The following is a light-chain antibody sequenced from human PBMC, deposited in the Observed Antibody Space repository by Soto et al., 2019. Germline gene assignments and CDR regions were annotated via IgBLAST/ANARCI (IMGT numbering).Light chain of an antibody. V-gene: IGKV1-9*01. Sequence: DIQLTQSPSFLSASVGDRVTITCRASQGISSYLAWYQQKPGKAPKLLIYAASTLQSGVPSRFSGSGSGTEFTLTISSLQPEDFATYYCQQLNSYPPYTFGQGTKLENK. CDR3: QQLNSYPPYT. CDR1: QGISSY. CDR2: AAS. J-gene: IGKJ2*01.